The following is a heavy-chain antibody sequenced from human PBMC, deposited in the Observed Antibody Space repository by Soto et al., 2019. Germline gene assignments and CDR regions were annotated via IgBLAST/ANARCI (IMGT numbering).Heavy chain of an antibody. V-gene: IGHV3-30-3*01. CDR3: ASNNLLPTVVTPGS. CDR2: ISYDGSNK. D-gene: IGHD4-17*01. J-gene: IGHJ5*02. CDR1: GFTFSSYA. Sequence: QVQLVESGGGVVQPGRSLRLSCAASGFTFSSYAMHWVRQAPGKGLEWVAVISYDGSNKYYADSVKGRFTISRDNSKNTLYLQMNCQRAEDTAVYYCASNNLLPTVVTPGSWGQGTLVTVSS.